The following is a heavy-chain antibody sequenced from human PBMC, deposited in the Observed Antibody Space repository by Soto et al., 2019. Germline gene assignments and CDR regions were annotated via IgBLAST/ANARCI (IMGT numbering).Heavy chain of an antibody. Sequence: SETLSLTCAVYGGSFSGYYWSWIRQPPGKGLEWIGEINHSGSTNYNPSLKSRVTISVDTSKNQFSLKLSSVTAADTAVYYCAWGSKTTVTKDYYYGMDVWGQGTQVTVSS. CDR1: GGSFSGYY. CDR3: AWGSKTTVTKDYYYGMDV. V-gene: IGHV4-34*01. CDR2: INHSGST. D-gene: IGHD4-17*01. J-gene: IGHJ6*02.